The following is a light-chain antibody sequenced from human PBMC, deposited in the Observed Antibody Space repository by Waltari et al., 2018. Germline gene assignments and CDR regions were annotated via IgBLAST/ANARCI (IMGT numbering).Light chain of an antibody. V-gene: IGLV1-44*01. J-gene: IGLJ3*02. Sequence: QSLLSQPPSASGTPGQWVTISCFGSNSNIGRNVVSWYQQLPRTAPKLLSYNDYQRPSGVPGRFAASKSGTSASLAIGGIQSEDETDYYCASWDDSLKAWVFGGGTKLTVL. CDR3: ASWDDSLKAWV. CDR1: NSNIGRNV. CDR2: NDY.